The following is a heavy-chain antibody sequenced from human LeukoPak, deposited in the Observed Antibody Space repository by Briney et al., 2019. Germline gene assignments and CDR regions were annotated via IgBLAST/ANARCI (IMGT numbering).Heavy chain of an antibody. CDR2: ITTMFDTT. J-gene: IGHJ5*02. CDR3: ARAMKGYSGYSRFDP. Sequence: SVKVSCKASGGTFSSSAISWVRQAPGQGLEWMGGITTMFDTTNYAQKFQGRVTITADKSTSTAYMELSSLRSEDTAVYYCARAMKGYSGYSRFDPWGQGTLVTVSS. D-gene: IGHD5-12*01. V-gene: IGHV1-69*06. CDR1: GGTFSSSA.